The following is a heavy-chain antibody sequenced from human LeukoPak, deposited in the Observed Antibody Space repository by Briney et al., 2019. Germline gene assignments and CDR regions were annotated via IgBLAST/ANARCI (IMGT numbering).Heavy chain of an antibody. CDR3: AREIGGYCSSTSCYGPIDY. CDR1: GFTFSSYS. CDR2: ISSSSSYI. Sequence: PGGSLGLSCAASGFTFSSYSMNWVRQAPGKGLEWVSSISSSSSYIYYADSVKGRFTISRDNAKNSLYLQMNSLRAEDTAVYYCAREIGGYCSSTSCYGPIDYWGQGTLVTVSS. D-gene: IGHD2-2*01. V-gene: IGHV3-21*01. J-gene: IGHJ4*02.